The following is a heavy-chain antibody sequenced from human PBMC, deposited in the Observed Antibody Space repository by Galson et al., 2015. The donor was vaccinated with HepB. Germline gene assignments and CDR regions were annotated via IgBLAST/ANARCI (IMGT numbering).Heavy chain of an antibody. D-gene: IGHD3-3*02. Sequence: SLRLSCAASGLTFSSYAMSWVRQAPGKGLEWASGISSSGGSTYYADSVKGRFTISRGNSKNRLYLQVNSLRAEDTAVYYCAKLRHGLHPISGPRGYLDYWGQGTLVTVSS. CDR1: GLTFSSYA. J-gene: IGHJ4*02. CDR3: AKLRHGLHPISGPRGYLDY. CDR2: ISSSGGST. V-gene: IGHV3-23*01.